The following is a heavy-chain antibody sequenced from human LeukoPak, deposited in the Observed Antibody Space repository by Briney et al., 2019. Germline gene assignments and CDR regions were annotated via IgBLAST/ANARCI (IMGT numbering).Heavy chain of an antibody. CDR2: VNHSGST. V-gene: IGHV4-34*01. J-gene: IGHJ5*02. D-gene: IGHD3-16*02. CDR3: ARGRFYDYVWGSYRYHWFDP. Sequence: SETLSLTCAVYGGSFSGYYWSWIRQPPGKGLEWIGEVNHSGSTNYNPSLKSRVTISVDTSKNQFSLKLSSVTAADTAVYYCARGRFYDYVWGSYRYHWFDPWGQGTLVTVSS. CDR1: GGSFSGYY.